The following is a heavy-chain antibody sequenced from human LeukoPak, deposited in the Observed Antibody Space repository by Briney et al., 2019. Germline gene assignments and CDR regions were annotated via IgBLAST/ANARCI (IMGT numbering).Heavy chain of an antibody. CDR2: IYYSGGT. J-gene: IGHJ4*02. CDR3: ARTMYGGYCTGGTCATLDY. CDR1: GGSISSYY. D-gene: IGHD2-15*01. V-gene: IGHV4-59*12. Sequence: PSETLSLTCTVSGGSISSYYWSWIRQPPGKGLEWIGYIYYSGGTNYNPSLKSRVTISVDTSKNQFSLKVSSVTAADTAVYYCARTMYGGYCTGGTCATLDYWGQGTLVTVSS.